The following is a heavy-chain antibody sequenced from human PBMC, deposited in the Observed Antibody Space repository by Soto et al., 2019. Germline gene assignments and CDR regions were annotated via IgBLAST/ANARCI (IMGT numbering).Heavy chain of an antibody. D-gene: IGHD6-13*01. J-gene: IGHJ4*02. CDR2: VTGGGAST. CDR1: GFTFGSYA. V-gene: IGHV3-23*01. CDR3: AKSIAAVVTSIDC. Sequence: GGSLRLSCAASGFTFGSYAMTWVRQAPGKGLEWVSTVTGGGASTYNADSVKGRFTISRDSSKNTLYLQINALRAEDTAVYYCAKSIAAVVTSIDCWGQGTLVTVSS.